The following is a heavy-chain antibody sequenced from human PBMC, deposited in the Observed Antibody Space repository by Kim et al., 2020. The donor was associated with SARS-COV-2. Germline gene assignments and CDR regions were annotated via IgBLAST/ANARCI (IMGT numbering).Heavy chain of an antibody. V-gene: IGHV3-23*01. CDR2: VSASGGNT. CDR3: AKGSGSSCYSGMDV. D-gene: IGHD2-2*02. CDR1: GFTFTSYA. J-gene: IGHJ6*02. Sequence: GGSLRLSCAASGFTFTSYAMSWVHQAPGKGLEWVSVVSASGGNTYYAGSVRGRFTISRDDSKNTLYLQMNSLRAEDTAIYYCAKGSGSSCYSGMDVWGQGTTVTVSS.